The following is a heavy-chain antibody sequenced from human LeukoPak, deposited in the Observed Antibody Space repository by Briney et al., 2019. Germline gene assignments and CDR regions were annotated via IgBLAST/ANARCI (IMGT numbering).Heavy chain of an antibody. CDR3: AREMTDYPFCNGGNCYTQNWLDP. V-gene: IGHV4-4*02. CDR1: GGSISSSNW. J-gene: IGHJ5*02. CDR2: IFYSGST. Sequence: SETLSLTCAVSGGSISSSNWWNWVRQPPGKALEWIGNIFYSGSTYYSPSLKSRVTISLDTSRNQFSLKLNSVTAADTALYYCAREMTDYPFCNGGNCYTQNWLDPWGQGTLVTVS. D-gene: IGHD2-15*01.